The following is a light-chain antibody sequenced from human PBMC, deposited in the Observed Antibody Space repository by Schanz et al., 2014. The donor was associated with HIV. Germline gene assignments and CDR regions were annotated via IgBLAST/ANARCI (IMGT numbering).Light chain of an antibody. Sequence: EIVLTQSPGTLSLSPGERATLSCRASQSVTSDCLAWYQQKPGQAPRLLIFGASTRATNIPARFSGSGSGAELTLTISSLQSEDFAVYYCQQYNNWPLLLTFGGGTKVEIK. CDR2: GAS. V-gene: IGKV3-15*01. CDR3: QQYNNWPLLLT. J-gene: IGKJ4*01. CDR1: QSVTSD.